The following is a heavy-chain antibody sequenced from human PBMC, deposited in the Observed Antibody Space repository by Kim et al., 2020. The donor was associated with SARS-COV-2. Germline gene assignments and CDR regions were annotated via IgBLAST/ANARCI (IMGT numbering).Heavy chain of an antibody. D-gene: IGHD3-3*01. Sequence: GGSLRLSCAASGFTFSSYAMHWVRQAPGKGLEWVAVISYDGSNKYYADSVKGRFTISRDNSKNTLYLQMNSLRAEDTAVYYCARGLVRFLEWLPVDYWGQGTLVTVSS. V-gene: IGHV3-30-3*01. CDR3: ARGLVRFLEWLPVDY. CDR1: GFTFSSYA. J-gene: IGHJ4*02. CDR2: ISYDGSNK.